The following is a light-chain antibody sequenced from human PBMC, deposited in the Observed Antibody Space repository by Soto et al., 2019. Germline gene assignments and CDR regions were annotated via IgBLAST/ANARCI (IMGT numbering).Light chain of an antibody. CDR1: SSDVGGYNY. V-gene: IGLV2-8*01. Sequence: QSVLTQPPSASGSPVQSVTISCTGTSSDVGGYNYVSWYQQYPGKAPKLIIYEVYKRPSGVPDRFSGSKSGNTAALTVSGLQAEDEADYYCSSYVGTNSYVFGTGTKVTVL. CDR3: SSYVGTNSYV. CDR2: EVY. J-gene: IGLJ1*01.